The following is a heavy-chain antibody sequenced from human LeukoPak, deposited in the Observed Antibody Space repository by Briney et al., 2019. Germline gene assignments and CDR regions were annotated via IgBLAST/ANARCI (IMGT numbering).Heavy chain of an antibody. V-gene: IGHV4-34*01. J-gene: IGHJ4*02. CDR2: INHSGST. D-gene: IGHD1-26*01. Sequence: SETLSLTCAVYGGSFSGYYWSWIRQPPGKGLEWIGEINHSGSTNYNPSLKSRVTISVDTSKNRFSLKLSSVTAADTAVYYCARVKRSGGFYFDYWGQGTLVTVSS. CDR3: ARVKRSGGFYFDY. CDR1: GGSFSGYY.